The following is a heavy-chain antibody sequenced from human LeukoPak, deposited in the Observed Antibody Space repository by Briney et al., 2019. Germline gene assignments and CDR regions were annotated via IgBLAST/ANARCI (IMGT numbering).Heavy chain of an antibody. V-gene: IGHV3-30*18. Sequence: GGSLRLSCAASGFTFSSYGMHWVRQAPGKGLEWVAVISYDGSNKYYADSVKGRFTISRDNSKNTLYLQMNSLRAEDTAVYYCAKDVRGYSYGYWFDYWGQGILVTVSS. CDR1: GFTFSSYG. CDR3: AKDVRGYSYGYWFDY. D-gene: IGHD5-18*01. CDR2: ISYDGSNK. J-gene: IGHJ4*02.